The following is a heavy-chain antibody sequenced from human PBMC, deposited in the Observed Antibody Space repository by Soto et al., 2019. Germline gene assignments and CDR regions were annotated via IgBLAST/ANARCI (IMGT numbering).Heavy chain of an antibody. Sequence: SSETLSLTCTVSGASITNYYWTWVRQPPGKGLEWIGYIYYSGTTKYNPSLKSRVTISVDTSKNQFSLKLSSVTAADTAVYYCARELSLWGFDYWGQGALVTVSS. CDR3: ARELSLWGFDY. CDR1: GASITNYY. D-gene: IGHD7-27*01. CDR2: IYYSGTT. V-gene: IGHV4-59*01. J-gene: IGHJ4*02.